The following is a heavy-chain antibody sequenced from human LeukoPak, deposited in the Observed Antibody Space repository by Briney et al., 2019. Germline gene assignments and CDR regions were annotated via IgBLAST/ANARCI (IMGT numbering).Heavy chain of an antibody. D-gene: IGHD6-13*01. CDR1: GGSISSGGYY. CDR3: ARGLISLIAAAGTVYFDY. CDR2: IYYSGST. V-gene: IGHV4-31*03. J-gene: IGHJ4*02. Sequence: SSETLSLTCTVSGGSISSGGYYWSWIRQHPGKGLEWIGYIYYSGSTYYNPSLKSRVTISVDTSKNQFSLKLSSVTAADTAVYYCARGLISLIAAAGTVYFDYWGQGTLVTVSS.